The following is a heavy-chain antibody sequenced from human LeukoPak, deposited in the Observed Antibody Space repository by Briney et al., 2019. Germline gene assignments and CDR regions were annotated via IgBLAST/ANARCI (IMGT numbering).Heavy chain of an antibody. D-gene: IGHD3-22*01. Sequence: GGSLRLSCAASGFTFSSYGMHWVRQAPGKGLEWVAVISYDGSNKYYADSVKGRFTISRDNSKNTLYLQMNSLRAEDTAVYYCARETMIVVVNDAFDIWGQGTMVTVSS. CDR2: ISYDGSNK. CDR1: GFTFSSYG. CDR3: ARETMIVVVNDAFDI. J-gene: IGHJ3*02. V-gene: IGHV3-30*03.